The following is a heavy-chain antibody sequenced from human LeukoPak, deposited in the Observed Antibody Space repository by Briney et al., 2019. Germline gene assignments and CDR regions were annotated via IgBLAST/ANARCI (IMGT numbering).Heavy chain of an antibody. J-gene: IGHJ3*02. V-gene: IGHV1-2*02. CDR3: ARKRGVGVDTNAFDM. D-gene: IGHD1-26*01. CDR1: GFTITGYY. Sequence: ASVKVSCKASGFTITGYYMHWVRQAPGQGLEWMGWINPNNDGSVYAQKFQGRVTMTRDTSINTAYMELYRLKSDDTAVYYGARKRGVGVDTNAFDMWGQGTMVTVSS. CDR2: INPNNDGS.